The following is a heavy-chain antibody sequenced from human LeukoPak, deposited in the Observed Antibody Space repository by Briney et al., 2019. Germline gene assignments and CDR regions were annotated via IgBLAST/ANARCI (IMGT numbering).Heavy chain of an antibody. CDR2: INPNSGGT. D-gene: IGHD6-13*01. CDR3: ARESLYPIAAAAPSDAFDI. Sequence: ASVKVSCKASGYTFTGYYMHWVRQAPGQGLEWMGWINPNSGGTNYAQKSQGRVTMTRDTSISTAYMELSRLRSDDTAVYYCARESLYPIAAAAPSDAFDIWGQGTMVTVSS. J-gene: IGHJ3*02. V-gene: IGHV1-2*02. CDR1: GYTFTGYY.